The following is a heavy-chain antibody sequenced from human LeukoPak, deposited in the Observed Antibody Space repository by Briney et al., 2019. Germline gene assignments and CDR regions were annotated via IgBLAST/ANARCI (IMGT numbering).Heavy chain of an antibody. J-gene: IGHJ3*02. V-gene: IGHV5-51*01. D-gene: IGHD3-22*01. CDR1: GYSFINYW. CDR3: ARRDYYDSWNAFDI. Sequence: GESLKISCKGSGYSFINYWIGWVRQMPGKGLEWMGVIYPGDSETRYSPSFEGQVTISADKSISTAYLQWSSLKASDTAMYYCARRDYYDSWNAFDIWGQGTMVTVSS. CDR2: IYPGDSET.